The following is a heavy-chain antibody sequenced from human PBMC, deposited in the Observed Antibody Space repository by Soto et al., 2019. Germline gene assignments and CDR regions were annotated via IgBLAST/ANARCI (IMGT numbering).Heavy chain of an antibody. CDR2: IWYDGSNK. J-gene: IGHJ6*03. Sequence: PGGSLRLSCAASGFTFSSYGMHWVRQAPGKGLEWVAVIWYDGSNKYYADSVKGRFTISRDNSKNTLYLQMNSLRAEDTAVYYCARDHGSGSYDATYYYYYYMDVWGKGTTVTVSS. CDR3: ARDHGSGSYDATYYYYYYMDV. D-gene: IGHD3-10*01. CDR1: GFTFSSYG. V-gene: IGHV3-33*01.